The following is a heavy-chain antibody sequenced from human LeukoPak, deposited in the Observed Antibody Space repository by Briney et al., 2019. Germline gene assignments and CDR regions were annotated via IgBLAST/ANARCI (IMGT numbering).Heavy chain of an antibody. J-gene: IGHJ3*01. CDR2: ISYIGST. Sequence: SETLSLTCTVSGGSFTTHYWSWIRQPPGRGLEWIGYISYIGSTNYNPSLKSRVTISIDTSKNEVSLMLTSVTAADTTVYYCASDSISMNAFDAWGQGTMVTVSS. CDR3: ASDSISMNAFDA. V-gene: IGHV4-59*11. CDR1: GGSFTTHY. D-gene: IGHD3-22*01.